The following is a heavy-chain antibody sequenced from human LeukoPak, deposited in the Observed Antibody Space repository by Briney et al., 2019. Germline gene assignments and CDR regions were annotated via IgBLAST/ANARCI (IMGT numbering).Heavy chain of an antibody. V-gene: IGHV3-30*03. J-gene: IGHJ4*02. CDR3: ARDLVAGVDY. CDR2: ISYDGSNK. D-gene: IGHD2-8*02. CDR1: GFTFSSYS. Sequence: PGGSLRLSCAASGFTFSSYSMNWVRQAPGKGLEWVAVISYDGSNKYYADSVKGRFTISRDNSKNTLYLQMNSLRAEDTAVYYCARDLVAGVDYWGQGTLVTVSS.